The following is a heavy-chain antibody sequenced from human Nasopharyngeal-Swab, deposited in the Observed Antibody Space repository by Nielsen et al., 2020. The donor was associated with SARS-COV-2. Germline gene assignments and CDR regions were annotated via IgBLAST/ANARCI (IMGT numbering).Heavy chain of an antibody. CDR3: ARHGLYCSSTSCYFDY. Sequence: GEALKISCKGSGYSFTSYWIGWERQMPGKGLEWMGIIYPGDSDTRYSPSFQGQVTISADKSISTAYLQWSSLKASDTAMYYCARHGLYCSSTSCYFDYWGQGTLVTVSS. V-gene: IGHV5-51*01. J-gene: IGHJ4*02. D-gene: IGHD2-2*01. CDR2: IYPGDSDT. CDR1: GYSFTSYW.